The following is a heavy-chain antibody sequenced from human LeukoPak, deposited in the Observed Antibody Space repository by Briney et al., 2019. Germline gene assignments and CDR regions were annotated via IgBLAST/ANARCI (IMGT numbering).Heavy chain of an antibody. CDR3: ARAPRVVAASLDY. V-gene: IGHV3-7*01. J-gene: IGHJ4*02. CDR1: GFTFSSYA. Sequence: GGSLRLSCAASGFTFSSYAMSWVRQAPGKGLEWVANIKQDGSEKYYVDSVKGRFTISRDNAKNSLYLQMNSLRAEDTAVYYCARAPRVVAASLDYWGQGTLVTVSS. D-gene: IGHD2-15*01. CDR2: IKQDGSEK.